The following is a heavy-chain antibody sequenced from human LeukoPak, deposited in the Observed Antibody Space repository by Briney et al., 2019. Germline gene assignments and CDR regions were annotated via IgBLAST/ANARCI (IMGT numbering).Heavy chain of an antibody. J-gene: IGHJ4*02. CDR3: ATDQIGGGWTYFDY. V-gene: IGHV1-24*01. CDR2: FDPEDGET. Sequence: ASVKVSCKVSGYTLTGLSMHWVRQAPGKGLEWMGGFDPEDGETTYAQKFQGRVTMTEDTPTDTAYMELSSLRSEDTAVYYCATDQIGGGWTYFDYWGQGTLVTVSS. CDR1: GYTLTGLS. D-gene: IGHD6-19*01.